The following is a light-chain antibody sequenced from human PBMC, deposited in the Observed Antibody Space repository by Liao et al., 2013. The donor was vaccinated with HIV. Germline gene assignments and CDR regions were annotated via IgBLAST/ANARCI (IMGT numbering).Light chain of an antibody. Sequence: SYELTQPPSVSVSPGQTATITCSGDKLGDKYASWYQQKPGQSPLMVIYQDKKRPSGIPERFSGSNSGNTATLTLSGTQAMDEADYYCQAWDIGTGVFGTGTKVTVL. CDR3: QAWDIGTGV. V-gene: IGLV3-1*01. J-gene: IGLJ1*01. CDR2: QDK. CDR1: KLGDKY.